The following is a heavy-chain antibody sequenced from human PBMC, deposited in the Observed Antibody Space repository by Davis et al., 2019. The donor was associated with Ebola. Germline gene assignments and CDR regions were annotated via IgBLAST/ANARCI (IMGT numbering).Heavy chain of an antibody. D-gene: IGHD6-19*01. V-gene: IGHV1-69*10. CDR1: GGTFSSYA. CDR3: ARGKTVAGTRGLSWFDP. CDR2: IIPILGTA. J-gene: IGHJ5*02. Sequence: AASVKVSCKASGGTFSSYAISWVRQAPGQGLEWMGGIIPILGTANYAQKFQGRVTITRDTSASTAYMELSSLRSEDTAVFYCARGKTVAGTRGLSWFDPWGPGTLVTVSS.